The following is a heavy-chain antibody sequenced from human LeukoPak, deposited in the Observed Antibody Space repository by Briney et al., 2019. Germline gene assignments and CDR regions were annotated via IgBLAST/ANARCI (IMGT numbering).Heavy chain of an antibody. Sequence: WASVKVSCKASGYTFTSSDSNWVRQAAGQGLEWMGWINPNSGRTGYAQKFQGRVTMTANTSISTAYRELSSLRFDDTAVYYCARGRSGLAAAGTYDYWGQGTLITVSS. CDR2: INPNSGRT. V-gene: IGHV1-8*01. D-gene: IGHD6-13*01. CDR3: ARGRSGLAAAGTYDY. J-gene: IGHJ4*02. CDR1: GYTFTSSD.